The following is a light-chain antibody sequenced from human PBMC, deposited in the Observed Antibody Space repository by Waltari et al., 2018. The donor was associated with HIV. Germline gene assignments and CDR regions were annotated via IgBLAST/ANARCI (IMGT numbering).Light chain of an antibody. CDR3: QQYHTDPS. Sequence: DIHMTQSPSTLSAFVGDRVFITCRASQPIRNWLAWYQQKPGKAPKLLIHRASILESGVSSRFSGSGSGTEFTLIIDTLQVDDFATYYCQQYHTDPSFGQGTRLEFK. CDR2: RAS. V-gene: IGKV1-5*03. CDR1: QPIRNW. J-gene: IGKJ5*01.